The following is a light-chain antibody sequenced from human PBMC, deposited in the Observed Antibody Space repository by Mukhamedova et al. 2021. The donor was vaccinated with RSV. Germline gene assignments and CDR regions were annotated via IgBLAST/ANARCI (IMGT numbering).Light chain of an antibody. Sequence: WYQRRVHGKAPKLLIYGASSLVSGVPSRLSGSGSETDFTLTISSLQLEDFATYYCQQSYNILRWTFGQGTKV. CDR2: GAS. V-gene: IGKV1-39*01. CDR3: QQSYNILRWT. J-gene: IGKJ1*01.